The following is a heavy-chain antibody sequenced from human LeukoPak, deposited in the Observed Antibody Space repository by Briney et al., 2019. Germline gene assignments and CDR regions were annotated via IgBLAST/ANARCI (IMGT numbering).Heavy chain of an antibody. V-gene: IGHV3-23*01. CDR3: VREAGYCASVCLKSNWFDP. CDR2: ISNGNT. J-gene: IGHJ5*02. Sequence: GGSLRLSCAASGFPFSNHAMSWVRQPPGKGLEWVAAISNGNTYYADSVRGRFAISRDDSKNMVHLQMNSLRDEDTALYYCVREAGYCASVCLKSNWFDPWGQGTLVTVSS. D-gene: IGHD2-15*01. CDR1: GFPFSNHA.